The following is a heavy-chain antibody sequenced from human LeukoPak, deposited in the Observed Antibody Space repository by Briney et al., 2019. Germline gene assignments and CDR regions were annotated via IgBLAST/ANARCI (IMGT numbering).Heavy chain of an antibody. CDR2: INPNSGGT. D-gene: IGHD2-2*01. Sequence: ASVKVSCKVSGYTLTELSMHWVRQAPGKGLEWMGWINPNSGGTNYAQKFQGRVTMTRDTSISTAYMELSRLRSDDTAVYYCARGRSTSLGLYLTWFDPWGQGTLVTVSS. CDR1: GYTLTELS. V-gene: IGHV1-2*02. CDR3: ARGRSTSLGLYLTWFDP. J-gene: IGHJ5*02.